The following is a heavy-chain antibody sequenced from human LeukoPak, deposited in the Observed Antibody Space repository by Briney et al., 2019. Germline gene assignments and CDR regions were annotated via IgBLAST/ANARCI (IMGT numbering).Heavy chain of an antibody. CDR2: ISSNGGST. J-gene: IGHJ2*01. D-gene: IGHD1-1*01. Sequence: GGSLRLSCAASGFTFSSYAMHWVRQAPGKGLEYVSAISSNGGSTYYANSVKGRFTISRDNSKDTLYLQMGSLRDEDMAVYYCTRRPGLENFSWYFDLWGRGALVTVSS. CDR1: GFTFSSYA. V-gene: IGHV3-64*01. CDR3: TRRPGLENFSWYFDL.